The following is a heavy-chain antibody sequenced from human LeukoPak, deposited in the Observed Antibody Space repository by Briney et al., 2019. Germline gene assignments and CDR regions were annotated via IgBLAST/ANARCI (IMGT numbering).Heavy chain of an antibody. CDR1: GYTFTSYG. D-gene: IGHD2-2*01. CDR2: IIPILGIA. Sequence: SVKVSCKASGYTFTSYGISWVRQAPGQGLEWMGRIIPILGIANYAQKFQGRVTITADKSTSTAYMELSSLRSEDTAVYYCARVGFSTSLLYYYYYMDVWGKGTTVTVSS. CDR3: ARVGFSTSLLYYYYYMDV. J-gene: IGHJ6*03. V-gene: IGHV1-69*04.